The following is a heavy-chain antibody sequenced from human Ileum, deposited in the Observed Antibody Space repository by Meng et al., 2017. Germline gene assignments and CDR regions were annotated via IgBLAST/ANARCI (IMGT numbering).Heavy chain of an antibody. V-gene: IGHV1-69*06. D-gene: IGHD5-18*01. J-gene: IGHJ5*02. CDR1: GGTFSSIA. CDR3: ARVELTDTAMGRGWFDP. Sequence: QGQLGQSGAAVKKPWSPWKDSCKASGGTFSSIAISWVRQAPGKGLEWMGGIIPIFGTANYAQKFQGRVTITADKSTSTAYMELSSLRSEDTAVYYCARVELTDTAMGRGWFDPWGQGTLVTVSS. CDR2: IIPIFGTA.